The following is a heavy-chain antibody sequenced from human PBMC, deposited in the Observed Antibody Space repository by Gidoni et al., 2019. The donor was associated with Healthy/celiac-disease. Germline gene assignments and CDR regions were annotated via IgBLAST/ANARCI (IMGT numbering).Heavy chain of an antibody. CDR3: ARNLGYSYGAGFDY. Sequence: QLQQQPWGAGLLKPSEPLSLTRAAHGGSSSGYFGSLFRQPPGKGLERIGEINHSGSTNYTPYLKSRVTISVDTSKNQVSLKLSSVTSADTAVYYCARNLGYSYGAGFDYWGQGTLVTVSS. CDR2: INHSGST. CDR1: GGSSSGYF. V-gene: IGHV4-34*01. D-gene: IGHD5-18*01. J-gene: IGHJ4*02.